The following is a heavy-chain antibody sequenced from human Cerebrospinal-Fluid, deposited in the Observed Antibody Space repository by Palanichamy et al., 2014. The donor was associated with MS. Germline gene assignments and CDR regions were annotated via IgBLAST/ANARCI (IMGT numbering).Heavy chain of an antibody. D-gene: IGHD3-3*01. J-gene: IGHJ4*02. V-gene: IGHV4-39*01. CDR1: GDSITNSLYY. Sequence: QLQLQESGPGLVKASETLSLTCIVSGDSITNSLYYWGWIRQPPGKGLEWIGTISYSGTYYNPSLKSRITISVDTSKTQFSLKLGSVTAADTAVYYCARQLGKFWSGYSYAFDYWGQGTLVTVSS. CDR2: ISYSGT. CDR3: ARQLGKFWSGYSYAFDY.